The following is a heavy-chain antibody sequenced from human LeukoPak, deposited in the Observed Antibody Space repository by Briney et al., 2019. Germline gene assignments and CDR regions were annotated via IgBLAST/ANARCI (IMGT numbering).Heavy chain of an antibody. CDR3: ERDIVVVTAFL. CDR2: IYYSGST. D-gene: IGHD2-21*02. V-gene: IGHV4-39*07. Sequence: WIGSIYYSGSTYYNPSLKSRVTIPVDKFKNQFSLKVSSVTAADTAVYYCERDIVVVTAFLWGQGTLVTVS. J-gene: IGHJ4*02.